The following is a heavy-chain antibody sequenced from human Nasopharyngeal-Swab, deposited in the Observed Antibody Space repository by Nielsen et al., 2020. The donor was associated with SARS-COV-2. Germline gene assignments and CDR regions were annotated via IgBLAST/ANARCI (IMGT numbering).Heavy chain of an antibody. CDR2: ISGADDST. CDR3: AKDRDSGDDSGEYYHYYGMDV. CDR1: GFIFKNYA. J-gene: IGHJ6*02. Sequence: GGSLRLSCSASGFIFKNYAMNWVRQAPGRGLEWVSAISGADDSTKYADPVKGRFTISRDNSKNTLDLQMNSLRAEDTAMYYCAKDRDSGDDSGEYYHYYGMDVWGQGTSVTVS. V-gene: IGHV3-23*01. D-gene: IGHD5-12*01.